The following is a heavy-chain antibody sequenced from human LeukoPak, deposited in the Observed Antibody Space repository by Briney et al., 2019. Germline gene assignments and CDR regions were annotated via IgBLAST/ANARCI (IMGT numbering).Heavy chain of an antibody. CDR1: GFAFTPW. Sequence: GGSLRLSCAASGFAFTPWMTWVRQAPGKGLEWVANIKQDGSEKYYVDSVKGRFTISRDNAKNSLYLQMNSLRAEDTAVYYCARDRRYCSSTSCYRNNNFDYWGQGTLVTVSS. J-gene: IGHJ4*02. D-gene: IGHD2-2*01. CDR2: IKQDGSEK. CDR3: ARDRRYCSSTSCYRNNNFDY. V-gene: IGHV3-7*01.